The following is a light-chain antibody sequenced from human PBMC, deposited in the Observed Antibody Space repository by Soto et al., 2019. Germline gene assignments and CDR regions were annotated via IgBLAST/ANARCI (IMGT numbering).Light chain of an antibody. CDR1: QGISNY. CDR3: QKYNSARRT. Sequence: DIQMTQSPSSLSASVGDRVTITCRASQGISNYLAWYQQKPGKVPKLLIYAASTLQSGVPSRFSGSVSGTDFTLTISSLQPEDVATYYCQKYNSARRTFGQETKVEIK. CDR2: AAS. V-gene: IGKV1-27*01. J-gene: IGKJ1*01.